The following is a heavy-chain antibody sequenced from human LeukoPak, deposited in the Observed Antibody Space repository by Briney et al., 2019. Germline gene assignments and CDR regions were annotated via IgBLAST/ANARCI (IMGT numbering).Heavy chain of an antibody. CDR2: IIPILGIA. D-gene: IGHD2-21*02. V-gene: IGHV1-69*04. CDR1: GGTFSSYA. J-gene: IGHJ4*02. Sequence: VASVKVSCKASGGTFSSYAISWVRQAPGQGLEWMGRIIPILGIANYAQKFQGRVTITADKSTSTAYMELSSLRSEDTAVYYCARGKVVTAGQFGYWGQGTLDTVSS. CDR3: ARGKVVTAGQFGY.